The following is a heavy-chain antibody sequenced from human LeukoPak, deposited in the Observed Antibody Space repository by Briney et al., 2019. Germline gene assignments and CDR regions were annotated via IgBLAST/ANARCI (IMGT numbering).Heavy chain of an antibody. CDR2: ISGSGGST. J-gene: IGHJ4*02. D-gene: IGHD6-19*01. V-gene: IGHV3-23*01. CDR3: AKGGSGWYSIGY. Sequence: GGSLRLSCAASGCTFSSYAMSWGRQPPGQGLERVSAISGSGGSTYYADSVKGRFTISRDNSKNTLYLQMNSLRAEDTAVYYCAKGGSGWYSIGYWGQGTLVTVSS. CDR1: GCTFSSYA.